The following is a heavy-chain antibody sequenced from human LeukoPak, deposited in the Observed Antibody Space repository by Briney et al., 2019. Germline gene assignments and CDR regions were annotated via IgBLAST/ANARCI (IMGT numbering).Heavy chain of an antibody. V-gene: IGHV4-39*07. J-gene: IGHJ4*02. CDR3: ARVSYLVAPAPFDY. Sequence: SETLSVTCTVSGGAISSRRYYWGWIRQPPGKGLEWIGTVSYSESTYYTSSLKSRVSISVDTSKNQFSLKLSSVTAADTAVYYCARVSYLVAPAPFDYWGQGTLVTVSS. CDR2: VSYSEST. D-gene: IGHD2-15*01. CDR1: GGAISSRRYY.